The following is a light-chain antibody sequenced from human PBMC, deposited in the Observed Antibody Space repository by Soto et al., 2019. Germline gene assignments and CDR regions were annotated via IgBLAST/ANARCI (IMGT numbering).Light chain of an antibody. J-gene: IGKJ2*01. V-gene: IGKV3-15*01. CDR1: RSVYSN. CDR3: QQYHNWPMYT. Sequence: IEMTQSPATLSMSPGERATVSCRASRSVYSNLAWYQQRPGQPPWLLMYGASTRAAGTPVRFSGSGSGTEFTLTISSLQPEDFAIYFCQQYHNWPMYTFGQGTKVEIK. CDR2: GAS.